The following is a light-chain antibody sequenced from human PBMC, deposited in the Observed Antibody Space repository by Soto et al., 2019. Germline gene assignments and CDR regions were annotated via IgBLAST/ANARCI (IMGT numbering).Light chain of an antibody. V-gene: IGKV3D-15*01. CDR3: QQYNNWPRT. CDR1: QSLSSN. CDR2: DSS. J-gene: IGKJ1*01. Sequence: EIVLTQSPATLSLSPGERATLSCRASQSLSSNFLAWYQQKPGQPPRLLIYDSSTRATGFPDRFSGSGSGTELTLTISSLQSEDFEVYYCQQYNNWPRTFGQGTKVDIK.